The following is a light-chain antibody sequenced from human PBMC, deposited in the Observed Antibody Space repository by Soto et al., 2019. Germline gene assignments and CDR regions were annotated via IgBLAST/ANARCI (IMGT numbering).Light chain of an antibody. CDR2: SAS. CDR3: QQSFSTLRT. V-gene: IGKV1-39*01. CDR1: QSISIY. J-gene: IGKJ1*01. Sequence: DIQMTQSPSSLSASVGDTVIISCRASQSISIYSNWYQQKPGTAPRLLIYSASIRQSGVPSRFSGSGSGTDFTLTISGLQPGDFATYYCQQSFSTLRTFGQGTKVDI.